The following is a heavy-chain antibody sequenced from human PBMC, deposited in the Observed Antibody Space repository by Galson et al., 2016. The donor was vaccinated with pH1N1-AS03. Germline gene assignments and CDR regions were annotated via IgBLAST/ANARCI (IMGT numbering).Heavy chain of an antibody. CDR1: GDSISSGVYS. CDR3: TRCPNCYDGSGYQYG. Sequence: TLSLTCAVSGDSISSGVYSWSWIRQPPGQGLEWIDYFSSSGNTYYKPSLKSRASMSVDTSKNQFSLKLTSVTAADTAVYYCTRCPNCYDGSGYQYGWGQGTRVTVSS. D-gene: IGHD3-22*01. J-gene: IGHJ4*02. CDR2: FSSSGNT. V-gene: IGHV4-30-4*07.